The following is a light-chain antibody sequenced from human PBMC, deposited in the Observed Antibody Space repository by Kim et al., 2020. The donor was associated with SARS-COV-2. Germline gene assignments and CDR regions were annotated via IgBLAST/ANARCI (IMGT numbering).Light chain of an antibody. CDR2: DAS. CDR1: QSVNSY. CDR3: QQRNNWPLLT. J-gene: IGKJ4*01. Sequence: PGERATLSCRASQSVNSYLAWYQHKPGQPPRLLIYDASIRAIGIPARFSGSGSGTDFTLTISSLEPEDIAVYYCQQRNNWPLLTFGGGT. V-gene: IGKV3-11*01.